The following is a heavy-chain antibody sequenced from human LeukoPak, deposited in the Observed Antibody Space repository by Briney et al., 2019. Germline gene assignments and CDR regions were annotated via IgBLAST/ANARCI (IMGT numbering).Heavy chain of an antibody. D-gene: IGHD5-12*01. CDR2: INPSGGST. Sequence: ASVKVSCKASGYTFTSYYMHWVRQAPGQGLEWMGIINPSGGSTSYAQKFQGRVTITRDTSASTVYVELSSLTSEDTAMYYCARADGGYHSWGQGTLVTVSS. J-gene: IGHJ4*02. CDR3: ARADGGYHS. CDR1: GYTFTSYY. V-gene: IGHV1-46*01.